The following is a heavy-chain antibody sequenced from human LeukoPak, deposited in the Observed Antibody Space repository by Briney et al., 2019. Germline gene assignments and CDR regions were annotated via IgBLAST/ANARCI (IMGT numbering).Heavy chain of an antibody. CDR3: ATAPILRGEGGEHYKYGMDV. CDR1: VGSISSGNG. Sequence: SETLSLTCAVSVGSISSGNGGSWARQSPGKGLEWIGEIDHNGTRNYNPSLKSRVTISADTFKNHFSLKFTSVTAADTAVYYCATAPILRGEGGEHYKYGMDVWGQGTTVIVSS. V-gene: IGHV4-4*02. CDR2: IDHNGTR. J-gene: IGHJ6*02. D-gene: IGHD2-2*02.